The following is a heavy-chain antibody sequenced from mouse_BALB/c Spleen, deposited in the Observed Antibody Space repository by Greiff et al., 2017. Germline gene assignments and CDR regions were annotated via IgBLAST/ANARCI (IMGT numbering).Heavy chain of an antibody. CDR1: GFTFSSYA. CDR3: ARAYDETWFAY. Sequence: EVMLVESGGGLVKPGGSLKLSCAASGFTFSSYAMSWVRQTPEKRLEWVASISSGGSTYYPDSVKGRFTISRDNARNILYLQMSSLRSEDTAMYYCARAYDETWFAYWGQGTLVTVSA. V-gene: IGHV5-6-5*01. D-gene: IGHD2-3*01. CDR2: ISSGGST. J-gene: IGHJ3*01.